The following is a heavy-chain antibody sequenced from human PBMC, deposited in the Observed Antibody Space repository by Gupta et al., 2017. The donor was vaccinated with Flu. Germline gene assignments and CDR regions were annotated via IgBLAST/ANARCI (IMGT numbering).Heavy chain of an antibody. Sequence: QVQLVESGGGVVQPGRPLRLSCTASGFTFSGNAMHWVRQAPGKGLEWVAIIWYDGSKEYYADSVKGRCSISRDNSKNTLYLQMNSLRAEDTAVYYCARDCCSSTSCFSFHFDSWGQGTLVTVSS. CDR1: GFTFSGNA. V-gene: IGHV3-33*01. J-gene: IGHJ4*02. CDR2: IWYDGSKE. CDR3: ARDCCSSTSCFSFHFDS. D-gene: IGHD2-2*01.